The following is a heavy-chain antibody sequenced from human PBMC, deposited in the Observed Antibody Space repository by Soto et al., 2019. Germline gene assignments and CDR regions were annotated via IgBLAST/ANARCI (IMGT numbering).Heavy chain of an antibody. V-gene: IGHV4-34*01. CDR1: GGSFSGYY. Sequence: PSETLSLTCAVYGGSFSGYYWSWIRQPPGKGLEWIGEINHSGSTNYNPSIKSRVTISVDTSKNQFSLKLSSVTAADTAVYYCARATTGGRFDPWGQGTLVT. J-gene: IGHJ5*02. CDR3: ARATTGGRFDP. CDR2: INHSGST. D-gene: IGHD4-17*01.